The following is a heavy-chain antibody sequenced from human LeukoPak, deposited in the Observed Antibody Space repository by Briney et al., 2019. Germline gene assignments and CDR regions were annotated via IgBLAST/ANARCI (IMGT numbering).Heavy chain of an antibody. CDR3: ARDGSSSSWYEQNYYSDY. D-gene: IGHD6-13*01. CDR2: ISSSSSYI. CDR1: GFTFSSYS. Sequence: GGSLRLSCAASGFTFSSYSMNWVRQAPGKGLEWVSSISSSSSYIYYADSVKGRFTISRDNAKNSLYLQMNSLRAEDTAVYYCARDGSSSSWYEQNYYSDYWGQGTLVTVSS. V-gene: IGHV3-21*01. J-gene: IGHJ4*02.